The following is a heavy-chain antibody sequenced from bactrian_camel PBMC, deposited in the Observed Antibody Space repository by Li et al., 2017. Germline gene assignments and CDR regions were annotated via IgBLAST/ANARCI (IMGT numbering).Heavy chain of an antibody. D-gene: IGHD5*01. CDR2: ITSVGNI. CDR3: AAAGGSA. Sequence: DVQLVESGGGLVQPGGSLRLSCTASGFTFNSYTMTWVRQAPGKGLESVSFITSVGNIGYADSVKGRFTISRDNGKNTVYLQMNALKPEDTAVYYCAAAGGSAWGQGTQVTVS. CDR1: GFTFNSYT. V-gene: IGHV3S40*01. J-gene: IGHJ4*01.